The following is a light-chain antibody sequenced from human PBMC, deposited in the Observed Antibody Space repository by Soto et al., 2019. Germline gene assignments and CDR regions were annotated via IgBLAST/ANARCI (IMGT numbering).Light chain of an antibody. CDR1: QSISSW. J-gene: IGKJ4*01. Sequence: DIQMTQSPSTLSASVGDRVTITCRASQSISSWLAWYQQKPGKATKLLIYGASNLESGGPSRFSGSGSGTEFTINISSQQPDDFATYNCQQYNSYSLLTFGGGTKVEIK. CDR3: QQYNSYSLLT. CDR2: GAS. V-gene: IGKV1-5*01.